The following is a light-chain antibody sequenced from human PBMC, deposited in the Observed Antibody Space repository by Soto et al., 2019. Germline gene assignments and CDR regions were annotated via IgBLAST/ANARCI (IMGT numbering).Light chain of an antibody. Sequence: DIQLTQSPSFLSASVGDRVTITCRASQGISSYLAWFQQKPGRAPNLLIYGASTLQSGVPSRFSGSGSGTEFTLTISNLQPEDFATYYCQQLNAYPLTFGHGTRLDIK. CDR2: GAS. J-gene: IGKJ5*01. CDR1: QGISSY. CDR3: QQLNAYPLT. V-gene: IGKV1-9*01.